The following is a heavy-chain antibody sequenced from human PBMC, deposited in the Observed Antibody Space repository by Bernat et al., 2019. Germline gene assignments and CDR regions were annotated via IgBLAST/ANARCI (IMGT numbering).Heavy chain of an antibody. V-gene: IGHV3-11*01. CDR1: GFTFSDYY. CDR3: ARDLEMTTVTRGSYYYYYGMDV. J-gene: IGHJ6*02. CDR2: ISSSGSTI. D-gene: IGHD4-11*01. Sequence: QVQLVESGGGLVKPGGSLRLSCAASGFTFSDYYMSWIRQAPGKGLEWVSYISSSGSTIYYADSVKGRFTIYRDNAKNSLYLQMNSLRAEDTAVYYCARDLEMTTVTRGSYYYYYGMDVWGQGTTVTVSS.